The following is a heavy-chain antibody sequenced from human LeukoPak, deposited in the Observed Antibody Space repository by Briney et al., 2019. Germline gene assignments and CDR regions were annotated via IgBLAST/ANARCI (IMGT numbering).Heavy chain of an antibody. J-gene: IGHJ4*02. CDR3: ARAHNAGYSYGYLHY. Sequence: GGSLRLSCVGSGFTFTSYAMIWVRQAPGKGLEWVSSISSSSSYIYYADSVKGRFTISRDNAKNSLYLQMNSLKAEDTAVYYCARAHNAGYSYGYLHYWGQGTLVTVSS. V-gene: IGHV3-21*01. CDR2: ISSSSSYI. D-gene: IGHD5-18*01. CDR1: GFTFTSYA.